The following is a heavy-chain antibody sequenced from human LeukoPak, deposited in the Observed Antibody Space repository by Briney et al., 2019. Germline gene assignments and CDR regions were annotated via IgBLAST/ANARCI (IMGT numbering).Heavy chain of an antibody. CDR1: GFTFSTSP. CDR2: ISSSSGTI. CDR3: ARGPGSGHYFDY. V-gene: IGHV3-48*04. J-gene: IGHJ4*02. Sequence: GGSLRLSCAASGFTFSTSPMNWVRQAPGKGPEWVSYISSSSGTIYYADSVKGRFTISRDNAENSLYLQMNSLRAEDTAVYYCARGPGSGHYFDYWGQGTLVTVSS. D-gene: IGHD2-15*01.